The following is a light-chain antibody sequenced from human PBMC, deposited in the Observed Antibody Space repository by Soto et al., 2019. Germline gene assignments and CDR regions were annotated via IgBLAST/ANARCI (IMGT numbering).Light chain of an antibody. Sequence: IVMKQSPATLSVSAGERATLSCRASQSVSSNLAWYQQKPGQAPRLLIYGASTRATGIPARFSGSGSGTEFTLTISSLQSEDFAVYYCQQYNNWPPTFGQGTKVDI. CDR1: QSVSSN. V-gene: IGKV3-15*01. CDR3: QQYNNWPPT. J-gene: IGKJ1*01. CDR2: GAS.